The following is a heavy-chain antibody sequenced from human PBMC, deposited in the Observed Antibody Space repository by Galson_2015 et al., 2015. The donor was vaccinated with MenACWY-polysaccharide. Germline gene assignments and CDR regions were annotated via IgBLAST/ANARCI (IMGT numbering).Heavy chain of an antibody. D-gene: IGHD2-15*01. CDR2: INPSGGST. CDR3: ARGFQGYCSGGSCYDAFDI. V-gene: IGHV1-46*01. CDR1: GYTFTSYY. Sequence: SVKVSCKASGYTFTSYYIHWVRQAPGHGLEWMGIINPSGGSTSYTQKFQGRVTMTRDTSTSTVYMELSSLRSEDTAVYYCARGFQGYCSGGSCYDAFDIWGQGTMVTVSS. J-gene: IGHJ3*02.